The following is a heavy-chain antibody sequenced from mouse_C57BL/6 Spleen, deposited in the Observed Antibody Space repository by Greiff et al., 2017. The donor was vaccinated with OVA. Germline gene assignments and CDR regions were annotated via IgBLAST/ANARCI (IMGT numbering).Heavy chain of an antibody. J-gene: IGHJ1*03. CDR1: GYTFTDYE. V-gene: IGHV1-15*01. CDR2: IDPETGGT. D-gene: IGHD1-1*01. Sequence: VKLVESGAELVRPGASVTLSCKASGYTFTDYEMHWVKQTPVHGLEWIGAIDPETGGTAYNQKFKGKAILTADKSSSTAYMELRSLTSEDSAVYYCARRGYYGSSFYWYFDVWGTGTTVTVSS. CDR3: ARRGYYGSSFYWYFDV.